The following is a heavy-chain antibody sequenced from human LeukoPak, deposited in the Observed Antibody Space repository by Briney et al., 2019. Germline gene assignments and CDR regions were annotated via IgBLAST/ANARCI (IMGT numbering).Heavy chain of an antibody. D-gene: IGHD4-11*01. CDR1: GYTFTGYY. V-gene: IGHV1-2*02. CDR2: INPNSGGT. J-gene: IGHJ4*02. Sequence: ASVKVSCKASGYTFTGYYMHWVRQAPGQGLEWMGWINPNSGGTNYAQKFQGRVTMTRDTSISTAYMELSRLRSEDTAVYYCATHLTTVAYLSINFDYWGQGTLVTVSS. CDR3: ATHLTTVAYLSINFDY.